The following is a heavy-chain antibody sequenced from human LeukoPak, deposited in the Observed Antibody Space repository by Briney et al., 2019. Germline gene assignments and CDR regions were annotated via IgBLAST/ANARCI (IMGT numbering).Heavy chain of an antibody. CDR3: ARDRPNYYGSNGHYYRRDGDY. CDR1: GFTFSIYA. V-gene: IGHV3-23*01. CDR2: ITSSGETT. J-gene: IGHJ4*02. Sequence: PGGSLRLSCVASGFTFSIYAMSWVRQAPGKGLEWVSSITSSGETTFYAGSVKGHFTISRDNSKNTMYLQMNSLRAEDTAVYYCARDRPNYYGSNGHYYRRDGDYWGQGTLVTVSS. D-gene: IGHD3-22*01.